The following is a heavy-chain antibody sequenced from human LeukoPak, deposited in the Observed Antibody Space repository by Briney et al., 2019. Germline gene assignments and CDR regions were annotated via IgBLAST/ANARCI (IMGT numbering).Heavy chain of an antibody. CDR1: GGTFSSYA. CDR3: ARSTSYGYHYYSAPDAFDI. J-gene: IGHJ3*02. CDR2: IIPTFGTA. Sequence: GASVKVSCKASGGTFSSYAISWVRQAPGQGLEWMGGIIPTFGTANYAQKFQGRVTITADESTSTAYMELSSLRSEDTAVYYCARSTSYGYHYYSAPDAFDIWGQGTMVTVSS. V-gene: IGHV1-69*13. D-gene: IGHD5-18*01.